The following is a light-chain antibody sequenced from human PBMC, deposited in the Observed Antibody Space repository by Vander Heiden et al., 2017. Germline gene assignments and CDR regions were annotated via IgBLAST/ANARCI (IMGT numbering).Light chain of an antibody. CDR1: QSVSSSY. J-gene: IGKJ1*01. V-gene: IGKV3-20*01. CDR3: QQYGSSAWT. CDR2: GAS. Sequence: IVLTQAPGTLSWSPGERATLSCRASQSVSSSYLAWYQQKPGQAPRLLIYGASSRATGIPDRFSGSGSGTDFTLTISRLEPEDFAVYYCQQYGSSAWTFGQGTKVEIK.